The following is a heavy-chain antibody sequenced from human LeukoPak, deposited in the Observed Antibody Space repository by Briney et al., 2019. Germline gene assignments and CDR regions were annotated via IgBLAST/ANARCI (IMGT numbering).Heavy chain of an antibody. CDR3: ARKEWVSNEFDY. Sequence: PGGSLRLSCAASGFTFSSYAMSWVRQAPGKGLEWVSAISGSGGSTYYADSVKGRFTISRDNSKNTLYLQMNSLRAEDTAVYYCARKEWVSNEFDYWGQETLVTVSS. D-gene: IGHD1-26*01. J-gene: IGHJ4*02. V-gene: IGHV3-23*01. CDR2: ISGSGGST. CDR1: GFTFSSYA.